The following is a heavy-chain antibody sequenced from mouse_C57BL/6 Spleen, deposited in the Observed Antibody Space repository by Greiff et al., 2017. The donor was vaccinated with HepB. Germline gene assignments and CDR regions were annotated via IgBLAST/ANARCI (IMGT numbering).Heavy chain of an antibody. J-gene: IGHJ1*03. CDR3: AGGDYYGGRDWYFDV. V-gene: IGHV3-6*01. CDR1: GYSITSGYY. D-gene: IGHD1-1*01. Sequence: EVQLQQSGPGLVKPSQSLSLTCSVTGYSITSGYYWNWIRQCPGNKLEWMGYISYDGSNNYNPSLKNRISITRDTSKNQFFLKLNSVTTEDTATYYCAGGDYYGGRDWYFDVWGTGTTVTVSS. CDR2: ISYDGSN.